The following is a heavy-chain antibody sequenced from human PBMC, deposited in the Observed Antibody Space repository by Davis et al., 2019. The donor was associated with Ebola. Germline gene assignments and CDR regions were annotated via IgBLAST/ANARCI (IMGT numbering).Heavy chain of an antibody. J-gene: IGHJ6*02. D-gene: IGHD3-10*01. CDR2: INPNSGGT. Sequence: ASVKVSCKASGYTFTGYYMHWVRQAPGQGLEWMGWINPNSGGTNYAQKFQGWVTMTRDTSISTAYMELSRLRSDDTAVYYCASYYGSGRGGMDVWGQGTTVTVSS. CDR3: ASYYGSGRGGMDV. V-gene: IGHV1-2*04. CDR1: GYTFTGYY.